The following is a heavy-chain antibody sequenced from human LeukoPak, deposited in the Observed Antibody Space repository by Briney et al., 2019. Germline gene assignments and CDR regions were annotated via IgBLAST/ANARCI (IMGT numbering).Heavy chain of an antibody. D-gene: IGHD3-10*01. CDR2: IRSKAYGGTT. J-gene: IGHJ6*02. CDR3: APSSGSWYYYGMDV. V-gene: IGHV3-49*04. CDR1: GFTFGDYA. Sequence: GGSLRLSCTASGFTFGDYAINWVCQAPGKGLEWVGLIRSKAYGGTTEYAASVKGRFTISRDDSKSIAYLQMNSLKTEDTAVYYCAPSSGSWYYYGMDVWGQGTTVTVSS.